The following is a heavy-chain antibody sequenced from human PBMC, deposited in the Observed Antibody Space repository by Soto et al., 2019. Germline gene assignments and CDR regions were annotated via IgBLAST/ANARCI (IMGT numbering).Heavy chain of an antibody. CDR1: GIIFSNYD. CDR3: ATSRPIDF. J-gene: IGHJ4*02. V-gene: IGHV3-48*01. D-gene: IGHD6-6*01. Sequence: GGSLRLSCEASGIIFSNYDMNWVRQTPGKGLEWVSYIGRGSGTIVYYADSVKGRFTIPRDNGKNSLYLQMNSVRAEDTAVYYCATSRPIDFWGQGTLVTSPQ. CDR2: IGRGSGTI.